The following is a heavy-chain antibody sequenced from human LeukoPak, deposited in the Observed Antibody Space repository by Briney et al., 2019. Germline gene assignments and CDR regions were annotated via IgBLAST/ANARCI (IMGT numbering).Heavy chain of an antibody. CDR1: GFTFSGSA. V-gene: IGHV3-73*01. CDR3: TSLITMVRGVIGLLNVN. J-gene: IGHJ4*02. Sequence: PGGSLRLSCAASGFTFSGSAMHWVRQASGKGLEWVGRIRSKANSYATAFAASVKGRFTISIDDSKNTAYLQMNSLKTEDTVVYYCTSLITMVRGVIGLLNVNWGQGTLVTVSS. D-gene: IGHD3-10*01. CDR2: IRSKANSYAT.